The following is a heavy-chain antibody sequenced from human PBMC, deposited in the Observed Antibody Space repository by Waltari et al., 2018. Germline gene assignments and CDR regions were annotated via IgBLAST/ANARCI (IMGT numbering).Heavy chain of an antibody. Sequence: QLQLQESGPGLVKPSGTLSLSCAVSGDSMSSTDCWSWVRQSPPKGLEWIGQVRGDRRTNYNPSFASRVTVSLDTSNNQFSLRVTSATAADTAVYYCARDRGRGLFLDTWGPGTLVTVS. CDR1: GDSMSSTDC. CDR3: ARDRGRGLFLDT. CDR2: VRGDRRT. V-gene: IGHV4-4*02. J-gene: IGHJ5*02. D-gene: IGHD2-15*01.